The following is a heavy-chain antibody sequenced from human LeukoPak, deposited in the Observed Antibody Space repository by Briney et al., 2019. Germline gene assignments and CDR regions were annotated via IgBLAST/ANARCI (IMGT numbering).Heavy chain of an antibody. D-gene: IGHD3-10*01. CDR3: AKYKGGDYIDSGKRYYLDH. V-gene: IGHV1-8*01. CDR1: GYMFTSYD. J-gene: IGHJ4*02. Sequence: ASVKVSCKASGYMFTSYDIHWVRQATGQGLEWMGWMNPDSGKKGQAQKFQGRITMTRNTSVSTAYMELSSLGPEDTAVYYCAKYKGGDYIDSGKRYYLDHWGQGTPVTVSS. CDR2: MNPDSGKK.